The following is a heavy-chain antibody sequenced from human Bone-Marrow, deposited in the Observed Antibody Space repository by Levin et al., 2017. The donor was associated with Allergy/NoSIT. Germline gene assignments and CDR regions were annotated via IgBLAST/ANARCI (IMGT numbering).Heavy chain of an antibody. Sequence: SETLSLTCTVSGGSVSNDGYYWSWIRQHPGKGLEWIAYIYHTGRTHYFTSLQSRVTMSVDTSTNQFSLKLSSMTAADTAIYYCARWNNNWKRAFDYWGQGTLVTVSS. CDR1: GGSVSNDGYY. CDR3: ARWNNNWKRAFDY. D-gene: IGHD1/OR15-1a*01. J-gene: IGHJ4*02. CDR2: IYHTGRT. V-gene: IGHV4-31*03.